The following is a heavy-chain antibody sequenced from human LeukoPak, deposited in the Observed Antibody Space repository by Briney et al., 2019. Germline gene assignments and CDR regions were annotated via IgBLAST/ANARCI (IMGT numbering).Heavy chain of an antibody. CDR3: AKPTAVAGFRQSYYFDY. Sequence: GGSLRLSCAASGFTFDDYAMHWVRQAPGKGLEWVSGISWNSGSIGYADSVKGRFTISRDNAKNSLYLQMNSLRAEDTAVYYCAKPTAVAGFRQSYYFDYWGQGTLVTVSS. D-gene: IGHD6-19*01. CDR2: ISWNSGSI. V-gene: IGHV3-9*01. J-gene: IGHJ4*02. CDR1: GFTFDDYA.